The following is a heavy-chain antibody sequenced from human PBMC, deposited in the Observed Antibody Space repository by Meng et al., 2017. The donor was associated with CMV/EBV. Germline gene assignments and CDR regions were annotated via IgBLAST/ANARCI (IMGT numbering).Heavy chain of an antibody. J-gene: IGHJ6*02. CDR2: INPNNGVT. Sequence: ASVQVSCKASGYTFTGYYMHWVRQATGQGLEWMGGINPNNGVTNYAQKFQGRVTMNRDTSISTAYVEMSSLRSDDTAVYYCARDDAGATIFGVVPRYGLDVWGQGTTVTVSS. CDR1: GYTFTGYY. D-gene: IGHD3-3*01. V-gene: IGHV1-2*02. CDR3: ARDDAGATIFGVVPRYGLDV.